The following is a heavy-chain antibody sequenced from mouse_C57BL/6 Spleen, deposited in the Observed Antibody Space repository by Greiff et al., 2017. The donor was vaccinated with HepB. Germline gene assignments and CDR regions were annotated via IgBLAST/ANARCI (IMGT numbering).Heavy chain of an antibody. CDR1: GYTFTDYN. D-gene: IGHD1-1*01. V-gene: IGHV1-18*01. CDR2: INPNNGGT. J-gene: IGHJ3*01. Sequence: VQLQQSGPELVKPGASVKIPCKASGYTFTDYNMDWVKQSHGKSLEWIGDINPNNGGTIYNQKFKGKATLTVDKSSSTAYMELRSLTSEDTAVYYCARTSYGSSPLFAYWGQGTLVTVSA. CDR3: ARTSYGSSPLFAY.